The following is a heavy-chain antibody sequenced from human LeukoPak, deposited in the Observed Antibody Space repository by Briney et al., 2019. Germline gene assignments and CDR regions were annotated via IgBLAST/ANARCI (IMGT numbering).Heavy chain of an antibody. D-gene: IGHD5-24*01. J-gene: IGHJ5*02. CDR2: IYYSGST. CDR3: ARAVEGKWLDP. Sequence: PSETLSLTRTVSGGSVSSGSYYWSWIRQPPGKGLEWVGHIYYSGSTNYNPSLKSRVTISIDTSKNQFSLKLSSVTAADTAVYYWARAVEGKWLDPWGQGTLVTVSS. CDR1: GGSVSSGSYY. V-gene: IGHV4-61*01.